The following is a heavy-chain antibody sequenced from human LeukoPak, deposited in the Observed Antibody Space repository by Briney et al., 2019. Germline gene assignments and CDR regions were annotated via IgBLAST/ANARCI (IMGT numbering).Heavy chain of an antibody. Sequence: GGSLRLSCAASGFTFGTYAMSWVRQAPGKGLEWVSSISSSSSYIYYADSVKGRFTISRDNAKNSLYLQMNSLRAEDTAVYYCARDMAALDYFDYWGQGTLVTVSS. CDR2: ISSSSSYI. D-gene: IGHD5-24*01. CDR1: GFTFGTYA. V-gene: IGHV3-21*01. CDR3: ARDMAALDYFDY. J-gene: IGHJ4*02.